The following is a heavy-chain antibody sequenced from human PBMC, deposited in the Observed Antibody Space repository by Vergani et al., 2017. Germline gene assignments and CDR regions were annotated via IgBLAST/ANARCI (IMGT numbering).Heavy chain of an antibody. J-gene: IGHJ4*02. CDR3: TKGSRGYTGYFFDY. CDR2: VSGSSATP. Sequence: EVQLLESGGGLVQPGGSLRLSCEASGFSFPGYAMSWVRQAPGKGLEWVSSVSGSSATPYYADSVKGRFIISRDNSKNTLHLQMNSLRDDDPAVYYCTKGSRGYTGYFFDYWGQGTLATVSS. D-gene: IGHD5-12*01. V-gene: IGHV3-23*01. CDR1: GFSFPGYA.